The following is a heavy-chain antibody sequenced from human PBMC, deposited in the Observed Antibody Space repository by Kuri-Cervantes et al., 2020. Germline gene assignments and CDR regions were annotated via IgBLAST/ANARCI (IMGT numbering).Heavy chain of an antibody. Sequence: LSLTCAASGFTFSSYAMSWVRQAPGKGLEWVSAISGSGGSTYYADSVKGRFTISRDNAKNTLYLQMNSLRVEDTAVYYCTRVIASGTYGLMDVWGQGTTVTVSS. D-gene: IGHD3-10*01. CDR1: GFTFSSYA. CDR3: TRVIASGTYGLMDV. CDR2: ISGSGGST. J-gene: IGHJ6*02. V-gene: IGHV3-23*01.